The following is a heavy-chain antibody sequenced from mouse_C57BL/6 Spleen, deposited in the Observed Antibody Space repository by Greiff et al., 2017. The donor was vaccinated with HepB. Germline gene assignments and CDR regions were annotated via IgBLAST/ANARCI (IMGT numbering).Heavy chain of an antibody. CDR1: GFNIKDDY. Sequence: EVQLQQSGAELVRPGASVKLSCTASGFNIKDDYMHWVKQRPEQGLEWIGWIDPENGDTEYASKFQGKATITADTSSNTAYLQLSSLTSEDTDVYYCTPWGGTVAYWGQGTLVTVSA. J-gene: IGHJ3*01. CDR2: IDPENGDT. CDR3: TPWGGTVAY. V-gene: IGHV14-4*01. D-gene: IGHD2-14*01.